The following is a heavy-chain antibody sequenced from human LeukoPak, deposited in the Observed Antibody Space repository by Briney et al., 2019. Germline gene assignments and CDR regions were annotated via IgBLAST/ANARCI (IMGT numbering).Heavy chain of an antibody. J-gene: IGHJ4*02. D-gene: IGHD2-8*01. CDR3: ARAIGVTKEYYFDY. V-gene: IGHV3-7*03. CDR2: IKPDESRI. Sequence: GGSLRLSCISSGLTYNRDWMGWLRQAPGKGLEWLAHIKPDESRIFYADSVKGRFAISRDNAKNSVYLQMNSLRAEDTAVYYCARAIGVTKEYYFDYWGQGTLVTVSS. CDR1: GLTYNRDW.